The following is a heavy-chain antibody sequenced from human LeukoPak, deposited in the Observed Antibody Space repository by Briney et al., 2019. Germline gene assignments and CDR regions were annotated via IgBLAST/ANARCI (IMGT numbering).Heavy chain of an antibody. Sequence: GGSLRLSCAASGFTFSSYYMNWVRQAPGKGLEWVSSISTSSSYIYYADSVKGRFTISRDNTKNSLYLQMNSLRAEDTAVYYCARGAGTVSPPFDYWGQGTLVTVSS. D-gene: IGHD6-19*01. V-gene: IGHV3-21*04. CDR1: GFTFSSYY. J-gene: IGHJ4*02. CDR3: ARGAGTVSPPFDY. CDR2: ISTSSSYI.